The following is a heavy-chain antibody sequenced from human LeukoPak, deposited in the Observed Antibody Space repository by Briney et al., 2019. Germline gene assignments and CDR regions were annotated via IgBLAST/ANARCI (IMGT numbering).Heavy chain of an antibody. Sequence: ASETLSLTCAVYGGSFSGYYWSWIRQPLGKGLEWIGEINHSGSTNYNPSLKSRVTISVDTSKNQFSLKLSSVTAADTAVYYCARGRRGYYGSGSYRFDPWGQGTLVTVSS. J-gene: IGHJ5*02. D-gene: IGHD3-10*01. CDR3: ARGRRGYYGSGSYRFDP. V-gene: IGHV4-34*01. CDR2: INHSGST. CDR1: GGSFSGYY.